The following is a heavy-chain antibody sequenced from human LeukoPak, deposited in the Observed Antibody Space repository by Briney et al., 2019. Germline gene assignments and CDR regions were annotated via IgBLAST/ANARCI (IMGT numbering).Heavy chain of an antibody. CDR2: INPNSGGT. CDR1: GYTFTGYY. J-gene: IGHJ3*02. V-gene: IGHV1-2*02. Sequence: ASVKVSCKASGYTFTGYYMHWVRQAPGQGLEWMGWINPNSGGTNYAQKFQGRVTMTRDTSISTAYMELSRLRSDDTAVHYCARDREGYDILTGPGAAFDIWGQGTMVTVSS. D-gene: IGHD3-9*01. CDR3: ARDREGYDILTGPGAAFDI.